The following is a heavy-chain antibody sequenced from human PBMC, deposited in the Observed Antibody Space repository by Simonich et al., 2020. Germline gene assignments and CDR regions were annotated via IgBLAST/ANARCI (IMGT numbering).Heavy chain of an antibody. V-gene: IGHV1-2*02. Sequence: QVQLVQSGAEVKKPGASVKVSCKASGYTFTGYYMHWGRQAPGQGLEGMGWFNPNSGGTNYAQKFQGRVTMTRDTSISTAYMELSRLRSDDTAVYYCARVEYSSSGYFDLWGRGTLVTVSS. CDR2: FNPNSGGT. CDR3: ARVEYSSSGYFDL. J-gene: IGHJ2*01. CDR1: GYTFTGYY. D-gene: IGHD6-6*01.